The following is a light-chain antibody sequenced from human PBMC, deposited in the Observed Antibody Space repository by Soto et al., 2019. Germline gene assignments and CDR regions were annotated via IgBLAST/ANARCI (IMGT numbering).Light chain of an antibody. CDR1: LSVLYSPNNKNY. CDR3: QKYYSTPPIT. CDR2: WAS. J-gene: IGKJ5*01. Sequence: DIVMTQSPDSLPVYIGVWATIKCKSSLSVLYSPNNKNYLAWYQQKPGQPPTLLIYWASTRESGVPDPFSGSGSGTDFTLTISSLKAEDVAVYYCQKYYSTPPITFGPGKRVEIK. V-gene: IGKV4-1*01.